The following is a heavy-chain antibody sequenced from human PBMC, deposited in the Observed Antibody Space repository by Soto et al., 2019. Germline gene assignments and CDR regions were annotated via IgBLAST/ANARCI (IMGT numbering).Heavy chain of an antibody. J-gene: IGHJ4*02. V-gene: IGHV4-31*03. Sequence: PSETLSLTCTVSGGSISSGGYYWSWIRRHPGKGLEWIGYIYYSGSTYYNPSLKSRVTVSVDTSKNQFSLKLSSVTAADTAVYYCSSYYYDSSGYYFDYWGQGTLVTVSS. D-gene: IGHD3-22*01. CDR2: IYYSGST. CDR3: SSYYYDSSGYYFDY. CDR1: GGSISSGGYY.